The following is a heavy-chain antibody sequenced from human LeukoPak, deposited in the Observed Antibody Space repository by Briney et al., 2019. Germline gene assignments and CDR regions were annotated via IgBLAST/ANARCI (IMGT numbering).Heavy chain of an antibody. D-gene: IGHD3-16*02. Sequence: SETLSLTCTVSGGSISSDGYHWSWIRQHPGKGLEWIGYIYHSGSTHYNPSLKSRVVISVDTSKNQFSLKLSSVTAADTAVYYCAREMFHDYAWGSYRHFDYWGQGTLVTVSS. V-gene: IGHV4-31*03. CDR2: IYHSGST. J-gene: IGHJ4*02. CDR3: AREMFHDYAWGSYRHFDY. CDR1: GGSISSDGYH.